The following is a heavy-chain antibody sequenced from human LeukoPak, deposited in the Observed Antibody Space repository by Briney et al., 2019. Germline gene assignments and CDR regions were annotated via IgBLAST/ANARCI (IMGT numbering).Heavy chain of an antibody. CDR3: AKDWASIPAYFDY. D-gene: IGHD2/OR15-2a*01. V-gene: IGHV3-30*02. CDR1: GFTFSSYG. Sequence: GWSLRLSCAASGFTFSSYGMHWVRQAPGMGLEWVAFIRYDGSNKYYADSVKGRFTISRDNSKNTLYLQMNSLRAEDTAVYYCAKDWASIPAYFDYWGQGTLVTVSS. J-gene: IGHJ4*02. CDR2: IRYDGSNK.